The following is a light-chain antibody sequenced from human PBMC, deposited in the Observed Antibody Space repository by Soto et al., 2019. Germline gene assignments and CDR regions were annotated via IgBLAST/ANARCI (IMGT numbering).Light chain of an antibody. J-gene: IGKJ1*01. Sequence: DIQMTQSPSTLSAFVGDRVTITCRASQSISGWLAWYQQKPGKAPHLLIYKASSLESGVPSRFSGSGSGTEFTLNISSLQPDDFATYYCQQYNTYSPTFGQGTKVDIK. CDR2: KAS. CDR1: QSISGW. CDR3: QQYNTYSPT. V-gene: IGKV1-5*03.